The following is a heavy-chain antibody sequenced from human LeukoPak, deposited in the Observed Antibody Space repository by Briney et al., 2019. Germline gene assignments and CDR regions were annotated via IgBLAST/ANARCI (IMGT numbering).Heavy chain of an antibody. V-gene: IGHV3-23*01. Sequence: GGSLRLSCAASGFTFSDYYMSWIRQAPGKGLEWVSGISGSGHRTYYADSVKGRFTISRDNSKSTLYLQMNSLRAEDTAVYYCAKDWGEYFDYVWGSFTSFDSWGQGTLVTVSS. CDR2: ISGSGHRT. CDR3: AKDWGEYFDYVWGSFTSFDS. D-gene: IGHD3-16*01. CDR1: GFTFSDYY. J-gene: IGHJ4*02.